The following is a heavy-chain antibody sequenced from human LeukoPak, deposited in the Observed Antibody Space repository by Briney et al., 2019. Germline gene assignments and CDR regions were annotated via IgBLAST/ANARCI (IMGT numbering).Heavy chain of an antibody. CDR3: ATATRGPYYFDC. CDR2: ISGSGGST. J-gene: IGHJ4*02. V-gene: IGHV3-23*01. D-gene: IGHD2-15*01. Sequence: GGSLRLSCAASGFTFSSYAMSWVRQAPGKGLEWVSAISGSGGSTYYAESVKGRFTISRDNSKNSLYLQMNSLRAEDTAVYYCATATRGPYYFDCWGQGTLVTVSS. CDR1: GFTFSSYA.